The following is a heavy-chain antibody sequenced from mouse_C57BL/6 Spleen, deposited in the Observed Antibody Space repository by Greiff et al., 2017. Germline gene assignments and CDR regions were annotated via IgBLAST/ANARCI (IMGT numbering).Heavy chain of an antibody. V-gene: IGHV10-3*01. CDR1: GFTFNTYA. CDR2: IRSKSSNYAT. CDR3: VREADGYYHFDV. J-gene: IGHJ1*03. D-gene: IGHD2-3*01. Sequence: EAGGGLVQPKGSLNLSCAASGFTFNTYAMHWVRQAPGKGLEWVARIRSKSSNYATYYADSVKDRFTISRDDSQSMLYLQMNNLKTEDTAMYSCVREADGYYHFDVWGTGTTVTVSS.